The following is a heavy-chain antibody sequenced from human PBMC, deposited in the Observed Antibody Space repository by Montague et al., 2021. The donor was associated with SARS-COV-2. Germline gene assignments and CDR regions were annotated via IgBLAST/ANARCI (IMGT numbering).Heavy chain of an antibody. V-gene: IGHV4-61*01. CDR3: TRGIDSYKTWY. D-gene: IGHD1-26*01. J-gene: IGHJ4*02. CDR2: LFRINTS. Sequence: SETLSLTCTVSDGSVISTYPHWHWVRQYPGSGLEWIVGYLFRINTSDYNASLRRRVTISVDTSKNQFSLKLTSVTAADTAVYYCTRGIDSYKTWYWGQGIQVTVSS. CDR1: DGSVISTYPH.